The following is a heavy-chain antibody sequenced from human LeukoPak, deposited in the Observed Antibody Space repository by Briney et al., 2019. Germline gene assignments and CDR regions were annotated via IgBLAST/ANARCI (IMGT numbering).Heavy chain of an antibody. CDR1: GFTFDDYG. Sequence: GGSLRLSCAASGFTFDDYGMSWVRQAPGKGLEWVSGINWNGGSTGYADSVKGRFTISRDNAKNSLYLQMNSLRAEDTAVYYCARESCSSTSCYTFINRGDAFDIWGQGTMVTVSS. J-gene: IGHJ3*02. CDR3: ARESCSSTSCYTFINRGDAFDI. V-gene: IGHV3-20*04. D-gene: IGHD2-2*02. CDR2: INWNGGST.